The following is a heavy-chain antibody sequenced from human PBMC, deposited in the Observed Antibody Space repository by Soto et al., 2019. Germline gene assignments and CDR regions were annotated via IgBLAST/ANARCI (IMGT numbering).Heavy chain of an antibody. D-gene: IGHD5-18*01. J-gene: IGHJ4*02. CDR1: GGSTSRYF. Sequence: QVQLQESGPGLVKTSETLSLTCTVSGGSTSRYFWSWIRQPPGKGLEWIGYIYYTGSTNYNPSLKSRVTISVDTSKNQSSLKLSSVTAADTAVYYCARAGTAMVTLDYWGQGTLVTVSS. V-gene: IGHV4-59*13. CDR2: IYYTGST. CDR3: ARAGTAMVTLDY.